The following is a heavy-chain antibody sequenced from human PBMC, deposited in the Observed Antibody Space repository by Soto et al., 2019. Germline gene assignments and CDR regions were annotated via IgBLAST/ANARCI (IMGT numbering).Heavy chain of an antibody. CDR1: GFTFSSYA. CDR3: AKIMGSGGSCYSCGLDY. J-gene: IGHJ4*02. D-gene: IGHD2-15*01. V-gene: IGHV3-23*01. CDR2: ISGSGGST. Sequence: GGSLRLSCAASGFTFSSYAMSWVRQAPGKGLEWVSAISGSGGSTYYADSVKGRFTISRDNSKNTLYLQMNSLRAEDTAVYYCAKIMGSGGSCYSCGLDYWGQGTLVTVSS.